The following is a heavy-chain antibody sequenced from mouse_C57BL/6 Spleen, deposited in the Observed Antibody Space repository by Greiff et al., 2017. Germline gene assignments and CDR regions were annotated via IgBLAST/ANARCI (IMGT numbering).Heavy chain of an antibody. J-gene: IGHJ4*01. CDR2: IYPGDGDT. V-gene: IGHV1-82*01. D-gene: IGHD1-1*01. CDR3: ARDYGSSSYYYAMDY. CDR1: GYAFSSSW. Sequence: VQLQQSGPELVKPGASVKISCKASGYAFSSSWMNWVKQRPGKGLEWIGRIYPGDGDTNYNGKFKGKATLTADKSSSTAYMQLSSLTSEDSAVYFCARDYGSSSYYYAMDYWGQGTSVTVSS.